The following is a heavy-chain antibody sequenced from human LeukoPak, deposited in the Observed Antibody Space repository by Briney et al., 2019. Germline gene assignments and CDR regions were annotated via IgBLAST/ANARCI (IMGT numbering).Heavy chain of an antibody. CDR3: ARDSPTVTSQAIDY. V-gene: IGHV3-21*01. CDR2: ISSSSSYI. D-gene: IGHD4-17*01. Sequence: PGGSLRLSCAASGFTFSSYSMNWVRQARGKGLEWVSSISSSSSYIYYADSVKGRFTISRDNAKNSLYLQMNSLRAEDTAVYYCARDSPTVTSQAIDYWGQGTLVTVSS. J-gene: IGHJ4*02. CDR1: GFTFSSYS.